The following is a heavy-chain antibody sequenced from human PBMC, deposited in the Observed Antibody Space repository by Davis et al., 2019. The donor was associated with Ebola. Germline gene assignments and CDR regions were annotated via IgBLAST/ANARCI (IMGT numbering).Heavy chain of an antibody. V-gene: IGHV3-23*01. Sequence: PGGSLRLSCSASGFTFSSYAMSWVRQAPRKGLEWVSGISATGVNTYYADSVKGRVTISRDNSRNTQFLQMSSLRGEDTAVYYCARDRLKWFGESDADLDFWGQGTLVTVSS. J-gene: IGHJ3*01. D-gene: IGHD3-10*01. CDR2: ISATGVNT. CDR1: GFTFSSYA. CDR3: ARDRLKWFGESDADLDF.